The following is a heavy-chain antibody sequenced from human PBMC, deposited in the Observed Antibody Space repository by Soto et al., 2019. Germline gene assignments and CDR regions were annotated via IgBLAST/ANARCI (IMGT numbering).Heavy chain of an antibody. D-gene: IGHD2-15*01. CDR2: ISYDGSNK. V-gene: IGHV3-30*18. Sequence: GGSLRLSCAASGFTFSSYGMHWVRQAPGKGLEWVAVISYDGSNKYYADSVKGRFTISRDNSKNTLYLQMNSLRAEDTAVYYCAKDAGCSGGSCYAYYYYMDVWGKGTTVTVSS. CDR3: AKDAGCSGGSCYAYYYYMDV. J-gene: IGHJ6*03. CDR1: GFTFSSYG.